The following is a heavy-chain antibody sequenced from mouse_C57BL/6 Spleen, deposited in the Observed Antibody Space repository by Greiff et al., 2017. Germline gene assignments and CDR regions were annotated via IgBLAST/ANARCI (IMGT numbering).Heavy chain of an antibody. Sequence: VLLLQPGAELVKPGASVKLSCKASGYTFTVYTLHWVKQRPGQGLAWIGWFHPGSGSIKYNEKFKGKATLTVGKSSSTSYMVYSILTSEASAVYVFSKHEDGRSHYLDYWGQGTTLTVAS. CDR3: SKHEDGRSHYLDY. CDR1: GYTFTVYT. J-gene: IGHJ2*01. CDR2: FHPGSGSI. V-gene: IGHV1-62-2*01.